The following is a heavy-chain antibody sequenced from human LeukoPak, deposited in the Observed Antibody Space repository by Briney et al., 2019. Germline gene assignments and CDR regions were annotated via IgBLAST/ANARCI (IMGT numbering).Heavy chain of an antibody. CDR3: ARDIVSGSGSLDY. Sequence: GGSLRLSCAASRFSFSNYWMHWVRQAPGKGLVWVSRVKSDGSNPSYANSVKGRFTISRDNAENMLYLQMNTLGAEDTAVYYCARDIVSGSGSLDYWGQGTLVTVSS. D-gene: IGHD3-10*01. CDR2: VKSDGSNP. V-gene: IGHV3-74*01. J-gene: IGHJ4*02. CDR1: RFSFSNYW.